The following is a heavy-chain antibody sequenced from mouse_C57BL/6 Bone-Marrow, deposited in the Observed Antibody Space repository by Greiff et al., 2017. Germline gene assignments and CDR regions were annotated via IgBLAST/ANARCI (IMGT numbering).Heavy chain of an antibody. V-gene: IGHV1-59*01. Sequence: VQLQQPGAELVRPGTSVKLSCKASGYTFTSYWMHWVKQRPGQGLEWIGVIDPSDSYTNYNQKFKGKATLTVDTSSSTAYMQLSSLTSEDSAVYYCSRLLHDYWGQGTTLTVSS. J-gene: IGHJ2*01. CDR1: GYTFTSYW. CDR2: IDPSDSYT. CDR3: SRLLHDY. D-gene: IGHD1-1*01.